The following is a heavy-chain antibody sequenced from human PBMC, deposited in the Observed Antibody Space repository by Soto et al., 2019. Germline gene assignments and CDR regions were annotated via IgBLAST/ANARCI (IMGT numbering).Heavy chain of an antibody. CDR3: ARDLVPPYSSSCLDY. Sequence: PGGSLRLSCAASGFTFSSYAMHWVRQAPGKGLEWVAVISYDGSNKYYADSVKGRFTISRDNSKNTLYLQMNSLRAEDTAVYYCARDLVPPYSSSCLDYWGQGTLVTVSS. CDR1: GFTFSSYA. J-gene: IGHJ4*02. D-gene: IGHD6-13*01. CDR2: ISYDGSNK. V-gene: IGHV3-30-3*01.